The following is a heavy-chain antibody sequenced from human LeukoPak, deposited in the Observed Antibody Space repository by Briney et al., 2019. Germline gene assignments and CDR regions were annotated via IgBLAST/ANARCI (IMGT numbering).Heavy chain of an antibody. V-gene: IGHV4-30-4*08. CDR3: ARGGGDIVVVPAAENWFDP. CDR1: GGSIRSGDHY. Sequence: SQTLSLTCTVSGGSIRSGDHYGSWIRRPPGKGLEWIGYIYYSGSTYYNPSLKSRVTISVDTSKNQFSLKLSSVTAADTAVYYCARGGGDIVVVPAAENWFDPWGQGTLVTVSS. CDR2: IYYSGST. D-gene: IGHD2-2*01. J-gene: IGHJ5*02.